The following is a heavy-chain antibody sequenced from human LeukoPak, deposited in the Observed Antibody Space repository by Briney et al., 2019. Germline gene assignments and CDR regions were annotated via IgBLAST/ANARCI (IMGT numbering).Heavy chain of an antibody. J-gene: IGHJ4*02. CDR3: VKDKWIDH. CDR1: GFTFSSYT. CDR2: ININGGST. Sequence: GGTLRLSRSVSGFTFSSYTMHWVRQTPGKGLEYVSTININGGSTYYVDSVKGRFTISRNNSKNTLYLQMSSLRTEDTAVYNCVKDKWIDHWGQGTLVTVSS. D-gene: IGHD2-8*01. V-gene: IGHV3-64D*09.